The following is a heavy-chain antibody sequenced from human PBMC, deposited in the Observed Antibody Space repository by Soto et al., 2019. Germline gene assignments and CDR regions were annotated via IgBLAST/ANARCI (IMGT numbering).Heavy chain of an antibody. Sequence: SETLSLTCTVSGGSISSGDYYWSWIRQPPGKGLEWIGYIYYSGSTNYNPSLNSRVTISADTSRNQLSLRLTSVTAADTAVYYCAGGSGYYIFDFWGQGTLVTVSS. V-gene: IGHV4-61*08. CDR1: GGSISSGDYY. CDR2: IYYSGST. D-gene: IGHD5-12*01. CDR3: AGGSGYYIFDF. J-gene: IGHJ4*02.